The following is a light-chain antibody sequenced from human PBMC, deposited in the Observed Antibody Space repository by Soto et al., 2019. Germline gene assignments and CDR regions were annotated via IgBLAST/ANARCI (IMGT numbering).Light chain of an antibody. Sequence: EIVLTQSPGTLSLSPGERATLSCSAIRSVSNNYLAWYQHKPGQTPRLLIYDTSTRATGVPTRFSGSGSGTDFTLTISRLEHEDFAVYYCQHYGTSYPITFGQGTRLEIK. V-gene: IGKV3-20*01. CDR2: DTS. J-gene: IGKJ5*01. CDR3: QHYGTSYPIT. CDR1: RSVSNNY.